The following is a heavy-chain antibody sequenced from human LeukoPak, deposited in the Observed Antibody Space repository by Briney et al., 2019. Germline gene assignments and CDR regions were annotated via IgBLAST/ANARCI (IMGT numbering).Heavy chain of an antibody. CDR2: IRYDGSNK. D-gene: IGHD3-22*01. CDR3: AKMDSSCYFLFDY. CDR1: GFTFSSYG. V-gene: IGHV3-30*02. Sequence: PGGSLRLSCAASGFTFSSYGMHWVRQAPGEGLEWVAFIRYDGSNKYYADSVKGRFTISRDNSKNTLYLQMNSLRAEDTAVYYCAKMDSSCYFLFDYWGQGTLVTVSS. J-gene: IGHJ4*02.